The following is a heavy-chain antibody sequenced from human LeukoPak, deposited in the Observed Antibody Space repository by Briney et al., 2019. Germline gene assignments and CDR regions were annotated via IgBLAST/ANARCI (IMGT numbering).Heavy chain of an antibody. Sequence: PGGSLRLSCAASEFTFSTYWMTWVRQAPGEGLVWVANINPNGNEKYYVDSVKGRFTISRDNARNSLSLQMNSLRAEDTAVYYCARVIPTAGPDYWGQGTLVTVSS. CDR1: EFTFSTYW. V-gene: IGHV3-7*05. CDR3: ARVIPTAGPDY. D-gene: IGHD6-13*01. CDR2: INPNGNEK. J-gene: IGHJ4*02.